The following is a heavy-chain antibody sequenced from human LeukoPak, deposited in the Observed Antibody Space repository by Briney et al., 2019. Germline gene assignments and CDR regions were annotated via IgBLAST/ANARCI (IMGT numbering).Heavy chain of an antibody. J-gene: IGHJ6*03. Sequence: GASVKVSCKASGYTFTSYGISWVRQAPGQGLEWMGWISAYNGNTNYAQKLQGRVTMTTDTSTSTAYMELRSLRSDDTAVYYCARHLSGYFDWSASDYYYYMDVWGKGTTVTVSS. CDR1: GYTFTSYG. D-gene: IGHD3-9*01. V-gene: IGHV1-18*01. CDR3: ARHLSGYFDWSASDYYYYMDV. CDR2: ISAYNGNT.